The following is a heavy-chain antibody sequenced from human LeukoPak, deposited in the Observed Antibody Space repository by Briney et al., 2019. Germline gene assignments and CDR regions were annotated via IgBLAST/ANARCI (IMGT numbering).Heavy chain of an antibody. J-gene: IGHJ4*02. V-gene: IGHV3-23*01. CDR2: ISGSGGST. CDR1: GFTFSSYA. D-gene: IGHD1-26*01. Sequence: GGSLRPSCAASGFTFSSYAMSWVRQAPGKGLEWVSGISGSGGSTYYADSVKGRFTISRDNSKNTLYLQMNSLRAEDTAVYYCAKDDGGSYFMGDYWGQGTLVTVSS. CDR3: AKDDGGSYFMGDY.